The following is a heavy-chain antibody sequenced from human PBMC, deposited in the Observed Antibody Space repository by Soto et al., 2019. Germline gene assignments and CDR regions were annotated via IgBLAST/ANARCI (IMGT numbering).Heavy chain of an antibody. J-gene: IGHJ4*02. CDR2: IIPIFGTA. CDR1: AGTFSSYA. CDR3: ARSNMGYSDGQNLLDY. D-gene: IGHD5-18*01. V-gene: IGHV1-69*01. Sequence: QVQLVQSGAEVKKPGSSVKVSCKASAGTFSSYAISWVRQAPGQGLEWMGGIIPIFGTANYAQKFQGRVTITADESTSTAYMELSILRSEDTAVYYCARSNMGYSDGQNLLDYWGQGTLVTVSS.